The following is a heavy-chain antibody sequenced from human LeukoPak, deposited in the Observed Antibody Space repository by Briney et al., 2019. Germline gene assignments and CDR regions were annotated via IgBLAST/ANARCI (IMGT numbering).Heavy chain of an antibody. Sequence: ASVKVSRKASGYTFTAHYMHWVRQAPGQGLEWMGWINPNSGGTKYVQNFQGRVTMTRDTSIRTVYMELSRLRSDDTAVYYCARDYYDNSGFGAFDIWGQGTMVTVSS. CDR2: INPNSGGT. V-gene: IGHV1-2*02. CDR1: GYTFTAHY. CDR3: ARDYYDNSGFGAFDI. D-gene: IGHD3-22*01. J-gene: IGHJ3*02.